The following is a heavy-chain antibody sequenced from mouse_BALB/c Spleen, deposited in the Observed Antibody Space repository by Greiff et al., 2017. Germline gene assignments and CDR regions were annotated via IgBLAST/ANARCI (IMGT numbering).Heavy chain of an antibody. CDR1: GFNIKDTY. Sequence: DVQLQESGAELVKPGASVKLSCTASGFNIKDTYMHWVKQRPEQGLEWIGRIDPANGNTKYDPKFQGKATITADTSSNTAYLQLSSLTSEDTAVYYCARGLLRSYWGQGTLVTVSA. CDR3: ARGLLRSY. D-gene: IGHD2-3*01. CDR2: IDPANGNT. V-gene: IGHV14-3*02. J-gene: IGHJ3*01.